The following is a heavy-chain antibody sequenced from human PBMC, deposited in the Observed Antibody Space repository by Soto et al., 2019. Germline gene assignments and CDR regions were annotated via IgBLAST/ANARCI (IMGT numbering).Heavy chain of an antibody. D-gene: IGHD1-26*01. J-gene: IGHJ5*02. Sequence: EVQVVESGGGLVQPGGSLRLSCSFTFSMYSMNWVRQAPGKGLEWVASISSGGSYIKYADSVKGRFTISGDNAKNSVSLQMNSLRVDDTAVYFCTRDQGGSYDSWFDPWGQGTLVTVSS. V-gene: IGHV3-21*01. CDR2: ISSGGSYI. CDR1: FTFSMYS. CDR3: TRDQGGSYDSWFDP.